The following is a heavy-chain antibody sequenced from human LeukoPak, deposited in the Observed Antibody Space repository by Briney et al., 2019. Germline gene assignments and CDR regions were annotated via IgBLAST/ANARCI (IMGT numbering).Heavy chain of an antibody. CDR2: IHYSGTT. D-gene: IGHD5-18*01. Sequence: SETLSLTCTVSGGSFNNRNYYWGWIRQAPGRGLEWIGNIHYSGTTHSSPSLKSRVTISVDRSKNQFSLKLSSVTAADTAVYYCARVGGGYSYGPFDYWGQGTLVTVSS. CDR1: GGSFNNRNYY. CDR3: ARVGGGYSYGPFDY. J-gene: IGHJ4*02. V-gene: IGHV4-39*02.